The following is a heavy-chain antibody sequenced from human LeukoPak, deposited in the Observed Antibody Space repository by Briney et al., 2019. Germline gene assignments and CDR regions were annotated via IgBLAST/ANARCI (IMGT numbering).Heavy chain of an antibody. CDR3: ARDGDYDILTGYGAFDI. D-gene: IGHD3-9*01. V-gene: IGHV3-7*01. J-gene: IGHJ3*02. Sequence: GGSLRLSCAASGFTFNRHWMTWVRQAPGKGLEWVANIKQDGSEKYYVDSVKGRFTISRDNAKNSLYLQMNSLRAEDTAVYYCARDGDYDILTGYGAFDIWGQGTMVTVSS. CDR2: IKQDGSEK. CDR1: GFTFNRHW.